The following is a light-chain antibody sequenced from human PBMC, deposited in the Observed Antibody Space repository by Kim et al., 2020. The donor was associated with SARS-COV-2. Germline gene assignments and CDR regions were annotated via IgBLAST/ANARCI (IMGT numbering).Light chain of an antibody. Sequence: QSALTQPPSASGSPGQSVTISCTGSSSDIGGYNYVSWFQQYPGKAPRLMIYEATQRPSGVPDRFSGSKSGNTASLAVSGLQAEDEAVYFCCSYAGNNKWVFGGGTQLTVL. CDR2: EAT. V-gene: IGLV2-8*01. J-gene: IGLJ3*02. CDR3: CSYAGNNKWV. CDR1: SSDIGGYNY.